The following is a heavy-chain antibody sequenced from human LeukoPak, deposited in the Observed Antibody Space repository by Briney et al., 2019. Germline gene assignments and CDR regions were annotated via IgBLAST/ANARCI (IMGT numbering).Heavy chain of an antibody. J-gene: IGHJ4*02. CDR2: IKQDGSEK. CDR1: GFTFSSYA. CDR3: ARGTGLRGLDY. V-gene: IGHV3-7*01. Sequence: GGSLRLSCAASGFTFSSYAMSWVRQAPGKGLEWVANIKQDGSEKYYVDSVKGRFTISRDNAKNSLYLQMNSLRAEDTAVYYCARGTGLRGLDYWGQGTLVTVSS. D-gene: IGHD3-10*01.